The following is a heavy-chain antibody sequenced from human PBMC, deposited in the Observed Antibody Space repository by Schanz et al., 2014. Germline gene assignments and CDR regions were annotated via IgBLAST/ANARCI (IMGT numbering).Heavy chain of an antibody. J-gene: IGHJ2*01. Sequence: QVQLQESGPGLVKPSQTLSLTCTVSGGSIRSGTYYWSWIRQPAGKALEWVGRVFPNGITNYNPSPESRVTIALNASKSQCSLALASLTGADTAVYYCARDTTWRLDLWGRGTLVTVSS. V-gene: IGHV4-61*02. D-gene: IGHD1-1*01. CDR3: ARDTTWRLDL. CDR1: GGSIRSGTYY. CDR2: VFPNGIT.